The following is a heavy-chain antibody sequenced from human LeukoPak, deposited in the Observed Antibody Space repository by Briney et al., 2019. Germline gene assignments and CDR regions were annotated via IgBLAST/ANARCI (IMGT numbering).Heavy chain of an antibody. V-gene: IGHV4-39*07. CDR1: GGSISSSSYY. Sequence: SETLSLTCTVSGGSISSSSYYWGWIRQPPGKGLEWIGSFYYSGSTYYNPSLKSRVTISVDTSKNQFSLKLTSVTAADTAVYYCASDARVQKWFGEVIMTTTYYFDDWGQGTLVTVSS. D-gene: IGHD3-10*01. J-gene: IGHJ4*02. CDR2: FYYSGST. CDR3: ASDARVQKWFGEVIMTTTYYFDD.